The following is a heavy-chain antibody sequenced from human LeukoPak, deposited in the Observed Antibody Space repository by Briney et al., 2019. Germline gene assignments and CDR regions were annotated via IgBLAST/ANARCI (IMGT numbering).Heavy chain of an antibody. V-gene: IGHV3-66*01. J-gene: IGHJ4*02. D-gene: IGHD3-10*01. Sequence: GGSLRLSCEASGFNLSNNYMSWVRQAPGKGLEWISVIYSGGTTYYADSVEGRFILSRDNSKNTLYLQLKSLRVDDTAVYYCARGHYGSGSFYYWGQGTLVTVSS. CDR3: ARGHYGSGSFYY. CDR1: GFNLSNNY. CDR2: IYSGGTT.